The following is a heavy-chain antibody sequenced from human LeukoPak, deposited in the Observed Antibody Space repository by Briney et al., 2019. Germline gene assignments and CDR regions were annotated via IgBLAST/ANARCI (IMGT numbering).Heavy chain of an antibody. J-gene: IGHJ4*02. CDR1: GDSVSSSGAA. CDR2: TYYRSKWYN. CDR3: GRSGGTASGNYERATFDY. Sequence: SQTLSLTCDISGDSVSSSGAAWNWIRQSPSRGLEWLGRTYYRSKWYNDYAVSFKSRMTINADTSKNHFSLHLNSVTPEDTAVYYCGRSGGTASGNYERATFDYWGQGTLVTVSS. D-gene: IGHD1-26*01. V-gene: IGHV6-1*01.